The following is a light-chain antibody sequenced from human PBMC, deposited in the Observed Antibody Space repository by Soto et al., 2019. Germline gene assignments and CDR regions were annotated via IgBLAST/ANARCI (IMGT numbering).Light chain of an antibody. V-gene: IGKV3-20*01. CDR1: QTFTSGF. Sequence: EIVLTQSPGTLSLSPGERATLSCRASQTFTSGFLAWYQQKPGQAPRLLIYGASSRATGSPDRFSGSGSGTDFTLTISRLEPEDFAVYYCQQYDSSPRTFGQGTKVEIK. CDR2: GAS. CDR3: QQYDSSPRT. J-gene: IGKJ1*01.